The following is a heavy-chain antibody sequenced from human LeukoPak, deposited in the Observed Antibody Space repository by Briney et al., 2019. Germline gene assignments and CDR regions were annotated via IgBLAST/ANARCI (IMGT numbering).Heavy chain of an antibody. CDR3: ARIGLYYDFWSGYQTYGMDV. CDR1: GFTFSCYS. V-gene: IGHV3-21*01. CDR2: ISSSSSYI. J-gene: IGHJ6*02. Sequence: PGGSLRLSCAASGFTFSCYSMNWVRQAPGKGLEWVSSISSSSSYIYYADSVKARFTISRDNAKNSLYLQMNSLRAEDTAVYYCARIGLYYDFWSGYQTYGMDVWGQGTTVTVSS. D-gene: IGHD3-3*01.